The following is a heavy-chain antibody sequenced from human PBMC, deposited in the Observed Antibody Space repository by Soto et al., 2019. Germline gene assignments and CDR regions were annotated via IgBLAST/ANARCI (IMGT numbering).Heavy chain of an antibody. J-gene: IGHJ6*02. CDR1: GGSISPYY. Sequence: PSETLSLTCSVSGGSISPYYWSWIRQPPGKGLEWIGYIYYRGSANYNPSLKSRVTISLDTSKNQFSLKLNSVTAADTAVYYCARDSALYGMDVWGQGTRVTVSS. D-gene: IGHD3-10*01. V-gene: IGHV4-59*01. CDR3: ARDSALYGMDV. CDR2: IYYRGSA.